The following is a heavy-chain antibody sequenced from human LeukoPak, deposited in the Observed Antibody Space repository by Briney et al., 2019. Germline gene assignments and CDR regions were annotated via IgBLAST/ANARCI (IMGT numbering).Heavy chain of an antibody. CDR3: ARVFGAGYSDY. CDR1: GFPFSCLL. CDR2: IKQDGSEK. Sequence: GGSLGPPCAAPGFPFSCLLMSRVPQAPGKGLEWVANIKQDGSEKYYVDSVKGRVTISRDNAKNSLYLQMNSLRAEDTAVYYCARVFGAGYSDYWGQGTLVTVSS. J-gene: IGHJ4*02. D-gene: IGHD4/OR15-4a*01. V-gene: IGHV3-7*01.